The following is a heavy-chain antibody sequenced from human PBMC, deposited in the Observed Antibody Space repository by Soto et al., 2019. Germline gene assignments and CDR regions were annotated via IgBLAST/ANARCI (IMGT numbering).Heavy chain of an antibody. CDR2: VSGNGGET. Sequence: EVQLLESGGGLVQPGGSLRLSCAASGLKFRNYAMTWVRQAPGKGPEWVSTVSGNGGETFYADSVKGRFTISRDNSKDTFYLIMKSLRVEGTAVYYCAKGGHMSFFDYWGQGTPVAVSS. V-gene: IGHV3-23*01. CDR3: AKGGHMSFFDY. J-gene: IGHJ4*02. CDR1: GLKFRNYA.